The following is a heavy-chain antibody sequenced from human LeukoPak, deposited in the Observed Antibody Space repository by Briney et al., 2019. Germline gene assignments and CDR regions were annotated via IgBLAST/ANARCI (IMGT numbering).Heavy chain of an antibody. V-gene: IGHV3-30*02. CDR1: GFTFSSSG. CDR3: ARFGSGYYGAFDI. J-gene: IGHJ3*02. D-gene: IGHD3-22*01. CDR2: IRFDGTTK. Sequence: PGGSLRLSCAASGFTFSSSGMHWVRQAPGRGLEWVAFIRFDGTTKYYAQSVRGRFTISRDNSKNSLYLQMNSLRAEDTAVYYCARFGSGYYGAFDIWGQGTMVTVSS.